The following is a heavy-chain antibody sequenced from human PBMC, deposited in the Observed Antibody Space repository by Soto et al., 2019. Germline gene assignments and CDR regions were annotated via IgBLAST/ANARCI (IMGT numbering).Heavy chain of an antibody. J-gene: IGHJ6*02. CDR3: ARSQGSSTSLEIYYYYYYGMDF. D-gene: IGHD2-2*01. CDR1: GGTFSSYA. V-gene: IGHV1-69*01. Sequence: QVQLVQSGAEVKKPGSSVKVSCKASGGTFSSYAISWVRQAPGQGLEWMGGIIPISETTNYAQKFQGRVTMTADESKSTSYMELSSMRSEDTAVYYCARSQGSSTSLEIYYYYYYGMDFWGQGTTVTVSS. CDR2: IIPISETT.